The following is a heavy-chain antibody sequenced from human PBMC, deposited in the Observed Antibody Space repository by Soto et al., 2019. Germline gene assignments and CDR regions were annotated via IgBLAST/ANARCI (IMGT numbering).Heavy chain of an antibody. CDR1: GYTFTSYA. V-gene: IGHV1-18*01. D-gene: IGHD3-10*01. CDR3: PRSGPPAGY. J-gene: IGHJ4*02. Sequence: QVQLVQSGAEVKKPGASVKVSCKASGYTFTSYAIIWVRQAPGQGLEWMGWISAYNGNTNYAQKLQGRVTMTPDTSTTTAYTELRSLRSDDTAVYYYPRSGPPAGYWGQATLVTVSS. CDR2: ISAYNGNT.